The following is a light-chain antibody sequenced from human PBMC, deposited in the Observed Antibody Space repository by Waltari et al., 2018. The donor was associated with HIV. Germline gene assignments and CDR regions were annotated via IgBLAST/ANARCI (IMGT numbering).Light chain of an antibody. CDR1: SSNIGAAYH. CDR3: HSYDSSLDGWV. CDR2: GYN. V-gene: IGLV1-40*01. J-gene: IGLJ3*02. Sequence: QSVLTQPPSVSGAPGQRVTISCTGSSSNIGAAYHVNWYQQLPGTAPKLIIYGYNNRPSGVPDRFSGSNSGTSASLAISGRQAEDEADYYCHSYDSSLDGWVFGGGTKLTVL.